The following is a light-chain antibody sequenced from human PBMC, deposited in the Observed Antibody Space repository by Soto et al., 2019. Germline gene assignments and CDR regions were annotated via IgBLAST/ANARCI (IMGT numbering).Light chain of an antibody. CDR2: DAS. V-gene: IGKV1-33*01. Sequence: DTQSTKFQSSLSASVGDRVTITCQTSQVISNYLNWYQQKPGKSPKLLIYDASNLETGVPSRFSGSGSGTDFAVTISSMQPEDIATYYCQQYDNLPRTFAGGTKVDSK. CDR3: QQYDNLPRT. J-gene: IGKJ4*01. CDR1: QVISNY.